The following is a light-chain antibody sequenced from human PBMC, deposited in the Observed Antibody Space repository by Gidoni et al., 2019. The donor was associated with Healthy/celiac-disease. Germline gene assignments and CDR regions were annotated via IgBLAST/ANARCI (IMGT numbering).Light chain of an antibody. CDR1: SSDVGGYNY. CDR2: DVS. Sequence: QSALTQPRSVSWSPGQSVTISCTGTSSDVGGYNYVSWYQHHPGKAPKLLIYDVSKRPSGVPDRFSGSKSGNTASLTISGLQAEDEADYYCCSYAGSYTVVFGGGTKLTVL. CDR3: CSYAGSYTVV. V-gene: IGLV2-11*01. J-gene: IGLJ2*01.